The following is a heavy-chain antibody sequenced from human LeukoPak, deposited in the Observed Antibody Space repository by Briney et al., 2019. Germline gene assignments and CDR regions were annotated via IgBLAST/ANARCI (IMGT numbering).Heavy chain of an antibody. CDR2: ISYDGSNK. D-gene: IGHD6-19*01. V-gene: IGHV3-30-3*01. J-gene: IGHJ4*02. CDR1: GFTFSSYA. Sequence: GGSLRLSCAASGFTFSSYAMHWVRQAPGKGLEWVAVISYDGSNKYYADSVKGRFTISRDNSKNTLYLQMNSLRAEDTAVYYCARDKAPGIAAVAGWDYWGQGTLVTVSS. CDR3: ARDKAPGIAAVAGWDY.